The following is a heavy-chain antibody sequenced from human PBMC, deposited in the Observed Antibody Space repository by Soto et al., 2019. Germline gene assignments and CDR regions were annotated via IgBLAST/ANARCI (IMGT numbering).Heavy chain of an antibody. CDR3: ARTIVGARAGYFDY. Sequence: QVQLQESGPGLVKPSETRSLTCTVSGGSVSSGSYYWSWIRQPPGKGLEWIGYIYYSGSTNYDPPLKSRVTISVDTSKNQFSLKLSSVTAADTAVYYCARTIVGARAGYFDYWGRGTLVTVSS. J-gene: IGHJ4*02. CDR2: IYYSGST. CDR1: GGSVSSGSYY. D-gene: IGHD1-26*01. V-gene: IGHV4-61*01.